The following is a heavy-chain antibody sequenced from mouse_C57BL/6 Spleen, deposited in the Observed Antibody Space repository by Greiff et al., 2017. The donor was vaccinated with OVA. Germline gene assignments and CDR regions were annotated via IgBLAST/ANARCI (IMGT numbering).Heavy chain of an antibody. Sequence: QVQLQQPGAELVKPGASVKLSCKASGYTFTSYWMHWVKQRPGQGLEWIGMIHPNSGSTNYNEKFKSKATLTVDKSSSTAYMQLSSLTSEDSAVYYGAKEWDDDYDWFAYWGQGTLVTVSA. J-gene: IGHJ3*01. CDR1: GYTFTSYW. CDR2: IHPNSGST. CDR3: AKEWDDDYDWFAY. D-gene: IGHD2-4*01. V-gene: IGHV1-64*01.